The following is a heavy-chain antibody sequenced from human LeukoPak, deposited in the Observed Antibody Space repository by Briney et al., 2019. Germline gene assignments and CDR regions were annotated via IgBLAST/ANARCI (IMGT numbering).Heavy chain of an antibody. J-gene: IGHJ4*02. D-gene: IGHD6-13*01. Sequence: SETLSLTCAVSGGSISSGGYSWSWLRQPPGKGLEWIGFIYHSGTTHYNPSLKSRLTSSLDKSKIQFSLKLTSVTAADTALYYCARRGGSSSSFDYWGQGTLVTVSP. V-gene: IGHV4-30-2*01. CDR2: IYHSGTT. CDR1: GGSISSGGYS. CDR3: ARRGGSSSSFDY.